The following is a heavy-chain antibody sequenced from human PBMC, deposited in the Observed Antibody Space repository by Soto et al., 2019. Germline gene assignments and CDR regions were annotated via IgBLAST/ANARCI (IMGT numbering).Heavy chain of an antibody. V-gene: IGHV4-59*01. CDR3: ARDGAGDDFWRGPYCFDD. CDR2: NYDNGRT. CDR1: GGSISTYS. J-gene: IGHJ4*02. D-gene: IGHD3-3*01. Sequence: QVQLQESGPGLVKPSETLSLTCTVSGGSISTYSWSWVRQPPGKGLEWMGYNYDNGRTNYNPSLESRVTKSPDTSKSQFARKLSSVSAADTAVYYCARDGAGDDFWRGPYCFDDWGPGTLVTVSS.